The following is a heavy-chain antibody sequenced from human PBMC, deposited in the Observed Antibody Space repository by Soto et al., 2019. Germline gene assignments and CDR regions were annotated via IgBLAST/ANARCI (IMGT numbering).Heavy chain of an antibody. J-gene: IGHJ4*02. CDR2: IYYSGST. CDR1: GGSISSSSYY. Sequence: LSLTCTVSGGSISSSSYYWGWIRQPPGKGLEWIGSIYYSGSTYYNPSLKSRVTISVDTSKNQFSLKLSSVTAADTAVYYCARLSYPVTSDYWGQGTLVTVSS. D-gene: IGHD4-4*01. CDR3: ARLSYPVTSDY. V-gene: IGHV4-39*01.